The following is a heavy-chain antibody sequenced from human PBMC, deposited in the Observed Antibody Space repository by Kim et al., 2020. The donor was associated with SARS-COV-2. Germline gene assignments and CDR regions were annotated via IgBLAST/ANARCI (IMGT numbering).Heavy chain of an antibody. J-gene: IGHJ4*02. Sequence: YADSVKGRFTISRDNSKNTLYLQMNSLRAEDTAVYYCAKPVVVITRGFDYWGQGTLVTVSS. D-gene: IGHD3-22*01. V-gene: IGHV3-23*01. CDR3: AKPVVVITRGFDY.